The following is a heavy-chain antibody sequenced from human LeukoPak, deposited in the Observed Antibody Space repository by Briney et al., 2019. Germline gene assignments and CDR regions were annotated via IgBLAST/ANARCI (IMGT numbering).Heavy chain of an antibody. CDR1: GFTFDDYA. J-gene: IGHJ6*02. V-gene: IGHV3-43*02. Sequence: GRSLRLSCAASGFTFDDYAMHWVRQAPGKGLEWISLIRADSNSTFYADSVKARFTISRDNSKTSLYLQINSLRNDDTALYYCARDTEGYIYGYYYYGMDVWGQGTTVTVSS. D-gene: IGHD5-18*01. CDR2: IRADSNST. CDR3: ARDTEGYIYGYYYYGMDV.